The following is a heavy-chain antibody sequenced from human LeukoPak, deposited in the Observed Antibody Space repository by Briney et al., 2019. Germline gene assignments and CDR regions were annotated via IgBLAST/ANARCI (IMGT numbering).Heavy chain of an antibody. V-gene: IGHV3-9*01. Sequence: GGSLRLSCAASGFTFDDYAMHWVRQAPGKGLEWVSGISWNSGSIGYADSVKGRFTISRDNAKNSLYLQMNSLRAEDTALYYCAKDMAYDSSGYGFDYWGQGTLVTVSS. CDR1: GFTFDDYA. CDR2: ISWNSGSI. CDR3: AKDMAYDSSGYGFDY. J-gene: IGHJ4*02. D-gene: IGHD3-22*01.